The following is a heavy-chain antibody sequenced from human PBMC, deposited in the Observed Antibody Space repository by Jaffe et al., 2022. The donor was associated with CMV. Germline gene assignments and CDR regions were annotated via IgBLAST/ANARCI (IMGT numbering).Heavy chain of an antibody. CDR1: GYTFTGYY. CDR3: AREIWSSTTVVTPSGYFDL. V-gene: IGHV1-2*02. Sequence: QVQLVQSGAEVKKPGASVKVSCKASGYTFTGYYMHWVRQAPGQGLEWMGWINPNSGGTNYAQKFQGRVTMTRDTSISTAYMELSRLRSDDTAVYYCAREIWSSTTVVTPSGYFDLWGRGTLVTVSS. CDR2: INPNSGGT. J-gene: IGHJ2*01. D-gene: IGHD4-17*01.